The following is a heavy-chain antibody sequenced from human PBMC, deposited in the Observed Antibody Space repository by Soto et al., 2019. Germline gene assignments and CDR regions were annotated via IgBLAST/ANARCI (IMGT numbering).Heavy chain of an antibody. J-gene: IGHJ4*02. Sequence: PSETLSLTCTVSGSSMISYYWSWIRQPPGRGLEWIGFIYYAGSTKYNPSLNSRVTISVDTSKNQFSLTVTSVTAADTAVYYCGRRIVATETFDYWGQGTLVTSPQ. CDR2: IYYAGST. CDR1: GSSMISYY. CDR3: GRRIVATETFDY. D-gene: IGHD5-12*01. V-gene: IGHV4-59*08.